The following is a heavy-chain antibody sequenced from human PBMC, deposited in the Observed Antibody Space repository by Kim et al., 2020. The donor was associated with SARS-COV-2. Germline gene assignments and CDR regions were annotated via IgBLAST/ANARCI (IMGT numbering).Heavy chain of an antibody. CDR3: ARAASAYDYVWGSYRFGGSFDY. Sequence: GGSLRLSCAASGFTFSSYEMNWVRQAPGKGLEWVSYISSSGSTIYYADSVKGRFTISRDNAKNSLYLQMNSLRAEDTAVYYCARAASAYDYVWGSYRFGGSFDYWGQGTLVTVSS. V-gene: IGHV3-48*03. J-gene: IGHJ4*02. CDR2: ISSSGSTI. D-gene: IGHD3-16*02. CDR1: GFTFSSYE.